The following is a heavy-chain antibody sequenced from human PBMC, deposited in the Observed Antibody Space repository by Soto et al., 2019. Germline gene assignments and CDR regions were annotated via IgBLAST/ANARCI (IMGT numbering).Heavy chain of an antibody. V-gene: IGHV3-30*03. CDR3: AMTIHGDSTGAFDY. D-gene: IGHD2-21*02. CDR2: VSHDGTDQ. J-gene: IGHJ4*02. Sequence: QVQLVESGGGVVQPGRSLKLSCEASGFTFRHSGMHWVRQTPGKGLEWVALVSHDGTDQYYADSVKGRFTISRDNFKNTLYLQTNSLRSEDTAVYYCAMTIHGDSTGAFDYWGLGTLVTVSS. CDR1: GFTFRHSG.